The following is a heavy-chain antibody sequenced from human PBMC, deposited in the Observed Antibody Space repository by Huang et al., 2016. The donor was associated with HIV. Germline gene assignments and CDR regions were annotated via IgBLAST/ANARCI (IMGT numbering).Heavy chain of an antibody. D-gene: IGHD6-19*01. CDR3: ATSSSGGWWYLDL. J-gene: IGHJ2*01. V-gene: IGHV4-34*01. Sequence: QVQLQQWGAGLLKPSETLSLTCGVSADSLRGYYWNWLRQSPEKGLEWIGEGNHGGSVKYNPSLESRVIISVDKSKKQFSLKLTSVTAADTAVYYCATSSSGGWWYLDLWGRGTLVIVSS. CDR2: GNHGGSV. CDR1: ADSLRGYY.